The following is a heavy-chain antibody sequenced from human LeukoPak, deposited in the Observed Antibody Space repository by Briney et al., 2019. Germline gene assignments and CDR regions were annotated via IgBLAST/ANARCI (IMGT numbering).Heavy chain of an antibody. D-gene: IGHD6-13*01. J-gene: IGHJ4*02. CDR3: AKALEQETVIALDS. V-gene: IGHV3-23*01. Sequence: GRSLRLSCAASGFSFSTYGMSWVRQAPGKGLEWVSAITSSGGSTYYADSVKGRFTISRDNSKHTMYLQMNSLRAEDTSIYFCAKALEQETVIALDSWGQGTLVTVSS. CDR1: GFSFSTYG. CDR2: ITSSGGST.